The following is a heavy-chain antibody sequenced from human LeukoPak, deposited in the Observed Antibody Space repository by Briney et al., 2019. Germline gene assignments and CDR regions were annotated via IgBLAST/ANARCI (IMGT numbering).Heavy chain of an antibody. CDR3: ARYSFGLYYFDY. Sequence: ASVKVSCKASGYSFTNYGISWVRQAPGQGLEWTGWISDYNGNTNYAQTFQGRVTMTTDTSTSTAYMELRSLRSDDTAVFYCARYSFGLYYFDYWGQGTLVTVSS. CDR2: ISDYNGNT. D-gene: IGHD5-18*01. J-gene: IGHJ4*02. V-gene: IGHV1-18*01. CDR1: GYSFTNYG.